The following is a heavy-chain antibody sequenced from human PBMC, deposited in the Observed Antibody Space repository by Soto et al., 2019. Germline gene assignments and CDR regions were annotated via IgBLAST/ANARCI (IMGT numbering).Heavy chain of an antibody. CDR2: INTYNGNT. V-gene: IGHV1-18*01. CDR3: ARGVGSGTYYNQYNWFDP. J-gene: IGHJ5*02. D-gene: IGHD3-10*01. Sequence: ASVKVSCKASGYTFTTYGISWVRQAPGQGLEWMGWINTYNGNTNHAQKLQGRVTMTTDTSTSTAYMELRSLRSDDTAVYYCARGVGSGTYYNQYNWFDPWGQGTLVTVSS. CDR1: GYTFTTYG.